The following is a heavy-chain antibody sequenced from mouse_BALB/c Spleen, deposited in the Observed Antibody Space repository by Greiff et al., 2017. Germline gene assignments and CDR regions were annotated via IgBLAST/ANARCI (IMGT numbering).Heavy chain of an antibody. CDR3: ARGVYDYAYFDV. CDR1: GFTFSDYY. D-gene: IGHD2-4*01. Sequence: EVMLVESGGGLVKPGGSLKLSCAASGFTFSDYYMYWVRQTPEKRLEWVASISSGGSTYYPDSVKGRFTISRDNARNILYLQMSSLRSEDTAMYYCARGVYDYAYFDVWGAGTTVTVSS. V-gene: IGHV5-6-5*01. CDR2: ISSGGST. J-gene: IGHJ1*01.